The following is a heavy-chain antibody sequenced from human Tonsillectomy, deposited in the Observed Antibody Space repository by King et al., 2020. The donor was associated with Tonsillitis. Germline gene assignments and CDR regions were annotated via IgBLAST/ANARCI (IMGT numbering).Heavy chain of an antibody. Sequence: VQLVESGAEVKKPGSSVKVSCKASGVTFSSYAISWVRQAPGQGLEWMGGIIPIFGTANYARKFQGRVTITADESTSTAYMELSSLRSEDTAVYYCARDSGYNYGFVGGWFDPWGQGTLVTVSS. CDR2: IIPIFGTA. D-gene: IGHD5-18*01. CDR3: ARDSGYNYGFVGGWFDP. J-gene: IGHJ5*02. V-gene: IGHV1-69*01. CDR1: GVTFSSYA.